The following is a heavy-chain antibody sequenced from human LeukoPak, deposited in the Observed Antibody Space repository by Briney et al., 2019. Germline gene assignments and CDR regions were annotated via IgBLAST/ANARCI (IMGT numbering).Heavy chain of an antibody. D-gene: IGHD4-17*01. Sequence: GGSLRLSCAAPGIPFSGFGMHWLRQAPGKGLEWVAFIWYDGSNKYYADSVKGRFTISRDNSKNTLYLQMNSLTAEDTAVYYCARDGTVTAGPFDPWGGGTLVTVSS. CDR2: IWYDGSNK. CDR3: ARDGTVTAGPFDP. CDR1: GIPFSGFG. V-gene: IGHV3-33*01. J-gene: IGHJ5*02.